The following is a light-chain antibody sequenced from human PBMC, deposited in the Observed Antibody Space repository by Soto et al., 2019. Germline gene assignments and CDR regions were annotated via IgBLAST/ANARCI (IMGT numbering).Light chain of an antibody. CDR3: QQYGTSPIT. J-gene: IGKJ5*01. CDR1: QTVSSY. V-gene: IGKV3-20*01. Sequence: ENVLTQSPGTLSLSPGERATLSCRASQTVSSYLTWYQQRPGQAPRLLIYGASKRATGIPDRFSGSGSGTDFTLTICRLEPEDFALYYCQQYGTSPITFGQGTRLRLN. CDR2: GAS.